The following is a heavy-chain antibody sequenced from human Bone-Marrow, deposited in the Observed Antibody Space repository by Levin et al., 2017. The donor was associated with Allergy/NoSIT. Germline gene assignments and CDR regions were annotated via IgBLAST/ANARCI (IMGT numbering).Heavy chain of an antibody. J-gene: IGHJ4*02. CDR1: GFTFSSYS. CDR2: ISSSSSTM. Sequence: GESLKISCAASGFTFSSYSMKWVRQAPGKGLEWVSYISSSSSTMYYADSVKGRFTISRDNAKNSLYLQMNSLRAEDTAVYYCARDPCSSTTCYIDYWGQGTLVTVSS. D-gene: IGHD2-2*01. CDR3: ARDPCSSTTCYIDY. V-gene: IGHV3-48*01.